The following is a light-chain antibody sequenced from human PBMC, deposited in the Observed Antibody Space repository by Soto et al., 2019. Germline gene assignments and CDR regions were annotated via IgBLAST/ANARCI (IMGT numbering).Light chain of an antibody. Sequence: DIQMTQSPSSLSASVGDRVTITCRASQSITTYLNWYRQKPGQAPKLLIYSASSLQSGVPSRFRGSGSETEFTLSISSLQPEDFATYVCQQIYSAPLTFGGGTKVEIK. CDR2: SAS. CDR1: QSITTY. CDR3: QQIYSAPLT. J-gene: IGKJ4*01. V-gene: IGKV1-39*01.